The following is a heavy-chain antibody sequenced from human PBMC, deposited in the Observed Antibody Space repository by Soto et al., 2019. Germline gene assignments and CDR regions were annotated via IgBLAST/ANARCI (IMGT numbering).Heavy chain of an antibody. CDR1: GFTFSNYA. Sequence: GGSLRLSCTASGFTFSNYAMTWVRQAPGRGLEWVSAISGRGDSTYCAASVKGRFTISRGNSKNTLYLQLTSLRAEDTAIYYCAKDYNIVATALLDYWGQGTLVTVSS. J-gene: IGHJ4*02. CDR3: AKDYNIVATALLDY. D-gene: IGHD5-12*01. CDR2: ISGRGDST. V-gene: IGHV3-23*01.